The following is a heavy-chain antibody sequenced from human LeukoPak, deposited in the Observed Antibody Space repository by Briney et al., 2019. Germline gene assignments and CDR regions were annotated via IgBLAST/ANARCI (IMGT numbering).Heavy chain of an antibody. CDR3: ARMDWDIVVVPAAFFDY. V-gene: IGHV3-48*01. CDR1: GFTFSSYS. Sequence: GGSLRLSCAASGFTFSSYSMNWVRQAPGKGLEWFSYISSSSSTIYYADSVKGRFTISRDNAKNSLYLQMNSLRAEDTAVYYCARMDWDIVVVPAAFFDYWGQGTLVTVSS. D-gene: IGHD2-2*01. CDR2: ISSSSSTI. J-gene: IGHJ4*02.